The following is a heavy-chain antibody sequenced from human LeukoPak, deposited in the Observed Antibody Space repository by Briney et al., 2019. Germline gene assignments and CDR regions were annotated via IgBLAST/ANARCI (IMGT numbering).Heavy chain of an antibody. CDR2: IYYSGST. D-gene: IGHD3-10*01. Sequence: SETLSLTCTVSGGSISSGGYYWSWIRQHPGKGLEWIGYIYYSGSTYYNPSLKSRVTISVDTSKNQFSLKLSSVSAADTAVYYCARYYYGSGSYFDYWGQGTLVTVSS. J-gene: IGHJ4*02. CDR3: ARYYYGSGSYFDY. CDR1: GGSISSGGYY. V-gene: IGHV4-31*03.